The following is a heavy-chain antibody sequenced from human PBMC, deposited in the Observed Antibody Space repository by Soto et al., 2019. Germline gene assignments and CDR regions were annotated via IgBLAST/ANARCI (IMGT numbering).Heavy chain of an antibody. Sequence: HGESLKISCQGSGYSFTSYWIGWVRQMPFKGLEWMGIIYPGDSDTRYSPSFQGQVTISADKSISTAYLQWSSLKASDTAMYYCARVAFGYSYGVSYFDYWGQGTLVTVSS. D-gene: IGHD5-18*01. CDR1: GYSFTSYW. CDR3: ARVAFGYSYGVSYFDY. CDR2: IYPGDSDT. V-gene: IGHV5-51*01. J-gene: IGHJ4*02.